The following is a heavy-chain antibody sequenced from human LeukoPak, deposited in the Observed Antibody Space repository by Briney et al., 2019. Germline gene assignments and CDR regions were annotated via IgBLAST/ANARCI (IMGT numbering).Heavy chain of an antibody. D-gene: IGHD3-22*01. CDR3: AKDYDSSGYYYGLDY. J-gene: IGHJ4*02. Sequence: GGSLRLSCAASGFTFSSYAMSWVRQAPGKGLEWVSAISGSGGSTYYADSVKGRFTISRHNSKNTLYLQMNSLRAEDTAVYYCAKDYDSSGYYYGLDYWGQGTLVTVSS. V-gene: IGHV3-23*01. CDR1: GFTFSSYA. CDR2: ISGSGGST.